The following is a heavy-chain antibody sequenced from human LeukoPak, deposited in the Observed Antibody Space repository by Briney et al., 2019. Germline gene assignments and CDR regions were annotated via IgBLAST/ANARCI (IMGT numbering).Heavy chain of an antibody. CDR1: GGSISSYY. Sequence: SETLSLTCTVSGGSISSYYWSWIRQPPGKGLEWIGYIYYTESANYSPSLKSRVTISVDTSKNQFSLKLSSVTAADAAVYYCARDRKYSSGGTGYYYGMDVWGQGTTVTVSS. J-gene: IGHJ6*02. V-gene: IGHV4-59*12. CDR2: IYYTESA. D-gene: IGHD6-19*01. CDR3: ARDRKYSSGGTGYYYGMDV.